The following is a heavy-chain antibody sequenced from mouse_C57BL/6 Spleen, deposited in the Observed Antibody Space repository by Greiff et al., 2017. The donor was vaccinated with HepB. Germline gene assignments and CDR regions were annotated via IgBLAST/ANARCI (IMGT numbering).Heavy chain of an antibody. V-gene: IGHV1-39*01. CDR2: INPNYGTT. CDR1: GYSFTDYN. J-gene: IGHJ4*01. Sequence: VQLQQSGPELVKPGASVKISCKASGYSFTDYNMNWVKQSNGKSLEWIGVINPNYGTTSYNQKFKGKATLTVDQSSSTAYMQLNSLTSEDSAVYYGARGGPGRLYYGSSYDAMDYWGQGTSVTVSS. D-gene: IGHD1-1*01. CDR3: ARGGPGRLYYGSSYDAMDY.